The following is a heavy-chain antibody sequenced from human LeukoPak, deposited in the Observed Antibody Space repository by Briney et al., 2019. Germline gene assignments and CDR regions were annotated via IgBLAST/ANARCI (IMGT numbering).Heavy chain of an antibody. Sequence: PGGSLRLSCEVSGFTFSSYWMNWVRQTPGKGLEWVANIKQDGSEKYYVESVKGRFTISRDNAKNSLYLQMNSLRADDTAVYYCAGNPSGRLDYWGQGTLVTVSS. J-gene: IGHJ4*02. CDR3: AGNPSGRLDY. D-gene: IGHD1-26*01. V-gene: IGHV3-7*05. CDR1: GFTFSSYW. CDR2: IKQDGSEK.